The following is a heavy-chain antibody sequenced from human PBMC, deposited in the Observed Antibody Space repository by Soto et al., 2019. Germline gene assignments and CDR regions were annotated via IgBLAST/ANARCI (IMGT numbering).Heavy chain of an antibody. Sequence: LSLTCTVSGGSISSSSYYWGWIRQPPGKGLEWIGSIYYSGSTYYNPSLKSRVTISVDTSKNRFSLKLSSVTAADTAVYYCARHRGGYYYGNFDYWGQGTLVTVSS. J-gene: IGHJ4*02. CDR1: GGSISSSSYY. CDR3: ARHRGGYYYGNFDY. CDR2: IYYSGST. V-gene: IGHV4-39*01. D-gene: IGHD3-22*01.